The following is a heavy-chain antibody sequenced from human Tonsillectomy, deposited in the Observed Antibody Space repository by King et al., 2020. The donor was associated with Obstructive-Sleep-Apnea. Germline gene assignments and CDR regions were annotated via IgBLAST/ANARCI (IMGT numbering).Heavy chain of an antibody. J-gene: IGHJ4*02. CDR1: GYTFAFYG. CDR3: ARAPTMVRERQDY. V-gene: IGHV1-18*04. Sequence: QLVQSGAEGKKPGASVKVSCKASGYTFAFYGISWVRQAPGQGLEWMGWISADNGNTDYAQKFQGRVTMTTDTSTRTAYMELRSLRSDDTAVYYWARAPTMVRERQDYWGQGTLVTVSS. D-gene: IGHD3-10*01. CDR2: ISADNGNT.